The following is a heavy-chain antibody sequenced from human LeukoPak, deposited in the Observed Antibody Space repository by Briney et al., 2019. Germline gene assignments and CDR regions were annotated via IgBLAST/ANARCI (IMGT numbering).Heavy chain of an antibody. J-gene: IGHJ5*02. Sequence: GGSLRLSCAASGFTFSSYSMNWVRQAPGKGLEWVSSISSSSSYIYCADSVKGRFTISRDNAKNSLYLQMNSLRAEDTAVYYCARDRAFSVAGNDWFDPWGQGTLVTVSS. CDR3: ARDRAFSVAGNDWFDP. CDR1: GFTFSSYS. V-gene: IGHV3-21*01. D-gene: IGHD6-19*01. CDR2: ISSSSSYI.